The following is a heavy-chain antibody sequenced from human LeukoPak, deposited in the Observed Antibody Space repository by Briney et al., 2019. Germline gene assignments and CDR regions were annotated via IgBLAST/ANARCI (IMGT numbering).Heavy chain of an antibody. Sequence: ASVKVSCKASGYTFTGYYMHWVRQAPGQGLEWMGRINPNSGGTNYAQKFQGRVTMTRDTSISTAYMELSRLRSDDTAVYYCARDRVFGKLNYYYMDVWGKGTTFTVSS. V-gene: IGHV1-2*06. CDR3: ARDRVFGKLNYYYMDV. J-gene: IGHJ6*03. D-gene: IGHD3-10*02. CDR2: INPNSGGT. CDR1: GYTFTGYY.